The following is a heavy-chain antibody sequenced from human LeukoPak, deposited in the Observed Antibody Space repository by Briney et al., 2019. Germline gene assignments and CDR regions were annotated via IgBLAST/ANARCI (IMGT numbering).Heavy chain of an antibody. Sequence: GGSLRLSCAASGFTFSSYSMNWVRQAPGKGLEWVSSISSSSSYIYYADSVKGRFTISRDNAKNSLYLQMNSLRAEDTAVYYRASGVSVAARSGFDYWGQRTLVTVSS. V-gene: IGHV3-21*01. CDR2: ISSSSSYI. J-gene: IGHJ4*02. D-gene: IGHD6-6*01. CDR3: ASGVSVAARSGFDY. CDR1: GFTFSSYS.